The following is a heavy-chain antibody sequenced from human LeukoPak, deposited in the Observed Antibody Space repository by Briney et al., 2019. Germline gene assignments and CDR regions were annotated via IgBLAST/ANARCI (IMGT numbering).Heavy chain of an antibody. CDR2: ISSSGSTI. Sequence: GGSLRLSCAASGFSFSDYYMSWIRQAPGKGLEWVSYISSSGSTIYYADSVKGRFTISRDNAKNSLYLQMNSLRVEDTAVYYCARDLYGVYDSSGYPYFQHWGQGTLVTVSS. CDR1: GFSFSDYY. D-gene: IGHD3-22*01. V-gene: IGHV3-11*04. J-gene: IGHJ1*01. CDR3: ARDLYGVYDSSGYPYFQH.